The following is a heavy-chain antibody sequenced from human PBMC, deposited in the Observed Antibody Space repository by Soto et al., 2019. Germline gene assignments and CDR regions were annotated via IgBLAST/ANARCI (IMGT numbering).Heavy chain of an antibody. Sequence: VQLLESGGDLVQPGGSLRLSCVASGFILNNYAMSWVRQAPGKGLEWVSTIGGTDGDSDGVPWYEDSVKGRFTISRDSSANTLFLHMDNLRAEDSALYYCVKRGRNWGAFYFCGQGTTVVVSS. V-gene: IGHV3-23*01. CDR3: VKRGRNWGAFYF. J-gene: IGHJ3*01. CDR2: IGGTDGDSDGVP. D-gene: IGHD7-27*01. CDR1: GFILNNYA.